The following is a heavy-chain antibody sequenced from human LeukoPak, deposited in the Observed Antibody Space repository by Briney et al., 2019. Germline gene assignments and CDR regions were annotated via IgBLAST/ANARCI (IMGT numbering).Heavy chain of an antibody. CDR2: IYTSGST. CDR3: ARSPWYSGSYYFDY. CDR1: GGSISSYY. J-gene: IGHJ4*02. D-gene: IGHD1-26*01. V-gene: IGHV4-4*07. Sequence: SETLSLTCTVSGGSISSYYWSWIRQPAGKGLEWIGRIYTSGSTNYNPSLKSRVTMSVDTSKNQFSLKLSSVTAADTAVYHCARSPWYSGSYYFDYWGQGTLVTVSS.